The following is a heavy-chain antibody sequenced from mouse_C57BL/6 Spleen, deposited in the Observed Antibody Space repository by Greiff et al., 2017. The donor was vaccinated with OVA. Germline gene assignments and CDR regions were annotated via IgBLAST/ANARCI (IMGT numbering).Heavy chain of an antibody. CDR1: GYTFTSYW. J-gene: IGHJ2*01. Sequence: QVQLQQPGAELVMPGASVKLSCKASGYTFTSYWMHWVKQRPGQGLEWIGEIDPSDSYTNYNQKFKGKSTLTVDKSSSTAYMQLSSLTSEDSAVYYCARRGLITDDWGQGTTLTVSS. V-gene: IGHV1-69*01. D-gene: IGHD1-1*01. CDR3: ARRGLITDD. CDR2: IDPSDSYT.